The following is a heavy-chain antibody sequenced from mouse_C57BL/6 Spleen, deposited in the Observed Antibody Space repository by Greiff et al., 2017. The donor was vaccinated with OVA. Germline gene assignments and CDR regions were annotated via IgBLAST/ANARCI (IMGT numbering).Heavy chain of an antibody. CDR2: IYPRSGNT. D-gene: IGHD2-3*01. J-gene: IGHJ3*01. Sequence: QVQLQQSGAELVRPGASVKLSCKASGYTFTSYGISWVKQRPGQGLEWIGEIYPRSGNTYYNEKFKGKATLTADKSSSTAYMELRSLTSEDSAIYFCALVYDFAYWGQGTLVTVSA. CDR1: GYTFTSYG. CDR3: ALVYDFAY. V-gene: IGHV1-81*01.